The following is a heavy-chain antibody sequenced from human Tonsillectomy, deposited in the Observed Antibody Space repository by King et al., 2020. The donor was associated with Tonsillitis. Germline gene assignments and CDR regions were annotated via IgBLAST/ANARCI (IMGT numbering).Heavy chain of an antibody. V-gene: IGHV3-30-3*01. J-gene: IGHJ4*02. CDR3: ARDRGRWLQSHVDY. D-gene: IGHD5-24*01. CDR2: ISYGGTNK. Sequence: VQLVESGGGVVQPGRSLRLSCAASGFTFSSYAMNWVRQAPGKGLEWVAVISYGGTNKYYADSVKGRFTISRDNSKNTLFLQMNSLRVEDTAVYYCARDRGRWLQSHVDYWGQGTLVTVSS. CDR1: GFTFSSYA.